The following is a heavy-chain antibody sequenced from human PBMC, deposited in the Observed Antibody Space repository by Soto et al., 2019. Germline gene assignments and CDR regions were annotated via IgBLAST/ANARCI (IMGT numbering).Heavy chain of an antibody. J-gene: IGHJ4*02. D-gene: IGHD6-19*01. Sequence: PGESLKISCKGSGYRLSGYWIAWVRQMPGKGLEWMGFIYPDDSDTRYSPSFQGQVTISVDKSISTAYLQWSSLKASDTAMYYCAKGGYGSGWPYYFEQWGQGTLVTVSS. CDR3: AKGGYGSGWPYYFEQ. CDR2: IYPDDSDT. V-gene: IGHV5-51*01. CDR1: GYRLSGYW.